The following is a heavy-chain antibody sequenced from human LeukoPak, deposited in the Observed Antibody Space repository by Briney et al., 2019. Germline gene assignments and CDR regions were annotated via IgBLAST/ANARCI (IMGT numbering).Heavy chain of an antibody. CDR3: TTQFGEFTLDDY. D-gene: IGHD3-10*01. J-gene: IGHJ4*02. V-gene: IGHV3-15*01. Sequence: GGSLRLSCVAPGFTFSNAWMSWVRQAPAQGLELVGRIKSRSDGGTTDYPTPLNRRITISSDDSRNTLYLHMNSLKIEDTAMYYCTTQFGEFTLDDYWGQGTLVTVSS. CDR2: IKSRSDGGTT. CDR1: GFTFSNAW.